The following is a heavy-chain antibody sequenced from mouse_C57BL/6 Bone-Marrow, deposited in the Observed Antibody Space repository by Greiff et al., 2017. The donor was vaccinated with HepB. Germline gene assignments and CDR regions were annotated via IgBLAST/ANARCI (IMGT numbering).Heavy chain of an antibody. CDR3: ARDGSSFPFAY. V-gene: IGHV5-17*01. CDR1: GFTFSDYG. D-gene: IGHD1-1*01. J-gene: IGHJ3*01. CDR2: ISSGSSTI. Sequence: VQLKESGGGLVKPGGSLKLSCAASGFTFSDYGMHWVRQAPEKGLEWVAYISSGSSTIYYADTVKGRFTISRDNAKNTLFLQMTSLRSEDTAMYYCARDGSSFPFAYWGQGTLVTVSA.